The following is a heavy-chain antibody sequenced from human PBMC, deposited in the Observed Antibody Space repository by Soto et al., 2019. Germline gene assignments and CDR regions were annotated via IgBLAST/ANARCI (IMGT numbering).Heavy chain of an antibody. J-gene: IGHJ3*02. V-gene: IGHV1-18*04. CDR3: ARERASGYDVPDAFDI. CDR2: ISAYNGNT. D-gene: IGHD5-12*01. Sequence: QVQLVQSGAEVKKPGASVKVSCKASGYPFPSYGISWVRQSPGQGLEWMGWISAYNGNTNYAQKIQSRVTMTTDTSTSTAYMELSSLRSDDTAVYYCARERASGYDVPDAFDIWGQGTMVTVSS. CDR1: GYPFPSYG.